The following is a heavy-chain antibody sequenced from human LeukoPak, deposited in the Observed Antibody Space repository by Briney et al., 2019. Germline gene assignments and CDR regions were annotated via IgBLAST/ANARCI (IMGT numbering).Heavy chain of an antibody. Sequence: ASVKVSCKASGYTFTGYYMHWVRQAPGQGLEWMGWINPNSGGTNYAQKFQGRVTMTRDTSISTAYMELSRLRSDDTPVYYCARGAVTTGYMDVWGKGTTVTVSS. CDR3: ARGAVTTGYMDV. D-gene: IGHD4-17*01. V-gene: IGHV1-2*02. J-gene: IGHJ6*03. CDR1: GYTFTGYY. CDR2: INPNSGGT.